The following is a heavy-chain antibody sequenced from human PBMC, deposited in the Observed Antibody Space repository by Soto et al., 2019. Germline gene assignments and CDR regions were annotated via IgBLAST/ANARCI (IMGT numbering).Heavy chain of an antibody. D-gene: IGHD5-18*01. CDR1: GFTVSSNY. Sequence: EVQLVEAGGGLIQPVGSLRLSCAASGFTVSSNYMSWVRQAPGKGLEWVSVIYSGGSTYYADSVKGRFTISRDNSKNTLYLQMNSLRAEDTAVYYCARAYGYRYPWYFDLWGRGTLVTVSS. V-gene: IGHV3-53*01. CDR2: IYSGGST. CDR3: ARAYGYRYPWYFDL. J-gene: IGHJ2*01.